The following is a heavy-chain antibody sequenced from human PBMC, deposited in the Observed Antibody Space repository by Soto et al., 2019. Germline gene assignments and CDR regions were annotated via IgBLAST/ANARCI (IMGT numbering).Heavy chain of an antibody. CDR2: ISYDGSYK. CDR1: GFTFSTYG. V-gene: IGHV3-30*18. CDR3: AKEIRYFDW. D-gene: IGHD3-9*01. Sequence: GESLKISCAASGFTFSTYGMHWVRQAPGKGLEWVAVISYDGSYKYYADSVKGRFTISRDNSKNTLYLQMNSLRAEDTAVYYCAKEIRYFDWWGQGTLVTVSS. J-gene: IGHJ4*02.